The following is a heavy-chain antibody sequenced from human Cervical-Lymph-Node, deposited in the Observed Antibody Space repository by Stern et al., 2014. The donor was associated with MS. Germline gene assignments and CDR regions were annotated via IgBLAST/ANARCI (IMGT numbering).Heavy chain of an antibody. CDR1: GFTFSNFA. J-gene: IGHJ4*02. CDR3: GKDLHYWSADS. V-gene: IGHV3-23*04. CDR2: SGTVGGT. D-gene: IGHD1-1*01. Sequence: EVQLEGSGGGLVQPGGSLRLSCAGSGFTFSNFAMTWIRQAPGKGLEWVSGSGTVGGTHYAESVKGRFSISRDNSRSTLYLQMEGLRAEDTAVYYCGKDLHYWSADSWGQGTLVTVSS.